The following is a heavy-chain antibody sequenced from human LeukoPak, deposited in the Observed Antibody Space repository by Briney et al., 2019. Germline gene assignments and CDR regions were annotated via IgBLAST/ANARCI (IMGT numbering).Heavy chain of an antibody. CDR2: INHSGST. J-gene: IGHJ6*03. D-gene: IGHD2-15*01. Sequence: SETLSLTCAVYGGSFSGYYWSWLRQPPGKGLEWIGEINHSGSTNYNPSLKSRVTISVDTSKNQFSLKLSSVTAADTAVYYCARSVEGYCRGGSCYFYSYYMDVWGKGTTVTVSS. CDR1: GGSFSGYY. V-gene: IGHV4-34*01. CDR3: ARSVEGYCRGGSCYFYSYYMDV.